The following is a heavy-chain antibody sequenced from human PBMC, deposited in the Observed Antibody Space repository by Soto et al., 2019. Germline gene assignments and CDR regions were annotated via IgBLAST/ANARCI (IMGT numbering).Heavy chain of an antibody. CDR2: INPTSGGT. CDR3: AKDPNVVVVPAATGGMDV. D-gene: IGHD2-2*01. J-gene: IGHJ6*02. V-gene: IGHV1-2*02. CDR1: GYTFTDYY. Sequence: ASVKVSCKASGYTFTDYYIHWVRQAPGQGLEWMGWINPTSGGTNYAQNFQGRVTMTRVTSIGTAYMELSSLRSDDTALYYCAKDPNVVVVPAATGGMDVWGQGTTVTVSS.